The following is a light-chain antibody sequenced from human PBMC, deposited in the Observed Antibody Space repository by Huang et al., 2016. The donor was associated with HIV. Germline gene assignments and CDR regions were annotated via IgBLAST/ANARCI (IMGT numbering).Light chain of an antibody. CDR1: QSVGSY. J-gene: IGKJ1*01. V-gene: IGKV3-11*01. Sequence: DIVLTQSPATLSLSPGERATLSCRAGQSVGSYLAWYQQTPGQAPRLLVSDASHTAAGIPARFSGSGSGTDFTLTISSLEPEDFAVYYCHQHSSWPGTFGQGTRVEIK. CDR2: DAS. CDR3: HQHSSWPGT.